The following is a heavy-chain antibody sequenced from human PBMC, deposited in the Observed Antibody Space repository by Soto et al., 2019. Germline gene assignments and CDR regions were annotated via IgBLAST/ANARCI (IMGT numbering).Heavy chain of an antibody. J-gene: IGHJ4*02. V-gene: IGHV4-34*01. Sequence: QVQLQQWGAGLLKPSETLSLTCAVYGGSFSGYYWSWIRQPPGKGLEWIGEINHSGSTNYNPSLKSRVTISVDTSKNQFSLKLSSVTAADTAVYYCARGWWHGSGSYQFDYWGRGTLVTVSS. CDR2: INHSGST. CDR1: GGSFSGYY. D-gene: IGHD3-10*01. CDR3: ARGWWHGSGSYQFDY.